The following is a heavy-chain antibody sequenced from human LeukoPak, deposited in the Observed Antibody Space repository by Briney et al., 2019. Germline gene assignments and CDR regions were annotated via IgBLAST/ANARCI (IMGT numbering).Heavy chain of an antibody. CDR2: ISGSGGST. D-gene: IGHD3-10*01. CDR1: GFTFSSYA. Sequence: GGSLRLSCAASGFTFSSYAMSWVRQAPGKGLEWVSAISGSGGSTYYADSVKGRFTISRDNSKNTLYLQMNSLRAEDTAVYYCAKYRITMVRGVITLFDYWGQGTLVTVSS. J-gene: IGHJ4*02. CDR3: AKYRITMVRGVITLFDY. V-gene: IGHV3-23*01.